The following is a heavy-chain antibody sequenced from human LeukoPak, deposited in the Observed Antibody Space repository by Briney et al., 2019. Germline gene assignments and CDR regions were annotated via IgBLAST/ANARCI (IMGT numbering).Heavy chain of an antibody. CDR1: GVTFSSYA. CDR2: ISYDGSNK. J-gene: IGHJ5*02. Sequence: GGGLRLSCAASGVTFSSYAMHGVGQAPGRGVEGVAVISYDGSNKSSADSVKGRFTISRDNSKNTLYLQMNSLRAEDTAVYYCAKGVTQIDPWGQGTLVTVSS. D-gene: IGHD3-16*01. CDR3: AKGVTQIDP. V-gene: IGHV3-30-3*01.